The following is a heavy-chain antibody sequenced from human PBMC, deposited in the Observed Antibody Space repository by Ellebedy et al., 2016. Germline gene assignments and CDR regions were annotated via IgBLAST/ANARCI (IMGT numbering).Heavy chain of an antibody. CDR3: ARDAENIAVADDFDY. D-gene: IGHD6-19*01. CDR2: ISSSGSTI. Sequence: GESLKISCAASGFTVSTNYMSWIRQAPGKGLEWISYISSSGSTIYYADSVKGRFTISRDNAKNSLYLQMNSLRAEDTAVYYCARDAENIAVADDFDYWGQGTLVTVSS. V-gene: IGHV3-11*01. CDR1: GFTVSTNY. J-gene: IGHJ4*02.